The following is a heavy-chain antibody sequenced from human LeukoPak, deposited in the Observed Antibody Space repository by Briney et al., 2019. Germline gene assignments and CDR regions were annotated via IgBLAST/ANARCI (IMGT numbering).Heavy chain of an antibody. V-gene: IGHV3-21*01. D-gene: IGHD3-10*01. J-gene: IGHJ4*02. CDR3: ARDLYYGSGSYYRVWPC. Sequence: GGSLRLSCAASGFTFSSYSMNWVRQAPGKGLEWVSSISSSSSYIYYADSVKGRFTISRDNAKNSLYPQMNSLRAEDTAVYYCARDLYYGSGSYYRVWPCWGQGTLVTVSS. CDR2: ISSSSSYI. CDR1: GFTFSSYS.